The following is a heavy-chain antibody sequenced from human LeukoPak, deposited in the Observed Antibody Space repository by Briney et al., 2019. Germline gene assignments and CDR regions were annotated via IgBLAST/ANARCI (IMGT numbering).Heavy chain of an antibody. V-gene: IGHV3-66*01. D-gene: IGHD2-21*02. J-gene: IGHJ3*01. CDR2: LYSDGTT. Sequence: PGGSLRLSCVASGFTVSSHYMNWVRKAPGKGLQWVSVLYSDGTTYYADSVKGRFTISRDNSRSTLYLQMNSLRAEDTAVYFCARVAYYRVTADQITDAFDVWGRGTAVTVSS. CDR1: GFTVSSHY. CDR3: ARVAYYRVTADQITDAFDV.